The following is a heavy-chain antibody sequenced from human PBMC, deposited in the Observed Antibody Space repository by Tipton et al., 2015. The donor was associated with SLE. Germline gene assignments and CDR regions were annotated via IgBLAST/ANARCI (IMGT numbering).Heavy chain of an antibody. CDR1: GDSINSGDYS. CDR3: ARDGLDYYESSGSFDY. J-gene: IGHJ4*02. Sequence: TLSLTCAVSGDSINSGDYSWSWIRQPPGKGLEWIGSLYYSGSTYYSPSLKSRVTISLETSKNQFTLKLSSVTAADTAMYYCARDGLDYYESSGSFDYWGQGALVTVSS. D-gene: IGHD3-22*01. CDR2: LYYSGST. V-gene: IGHV4-39*06.